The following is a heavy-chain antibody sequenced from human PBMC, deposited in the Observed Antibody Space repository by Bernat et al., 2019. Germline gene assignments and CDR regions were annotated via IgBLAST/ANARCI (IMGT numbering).Heavy chain of an antibody. CDR1: GFTFSGSA. D-gene: IGHD6-19*01. CDR3: TRLDSSGWYSGYYFDY. V-gene: IGHV3-73*02. Sequence: EVQLVESGGGLVQPGGSLKLSCAASGFTFSGSAMHWVRQASGKGLEWVGRIRSKANSYATAYAASVKGRFTISRDDSKNTAYLQMNNLKTEDTAVYYCTRLDSSGWYSGYYFDYWGQGTLVTVSS. CDR2: IRSKANSYAT. J-gene: IGHJ4*02.